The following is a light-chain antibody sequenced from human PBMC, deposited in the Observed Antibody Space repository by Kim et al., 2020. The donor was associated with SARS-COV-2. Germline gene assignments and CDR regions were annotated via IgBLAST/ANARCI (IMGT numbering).Light chain of an antibody. CDR1: RSVSSN. CDR2: GAS. Sequence: EIVMTQSPATLSVSPGERATFSCRASRSVSSNLAWYQQKPGQAPRLLMYGASTRATGVPARFSGSGSGTEFTLTISSLQSEDFAVYYCQQYNNWLRAFGPGTKVDIK. J-gene: IGKJ3*01. V-gene: IGKV3-15*01. CDR3: QQYNNWLRA.